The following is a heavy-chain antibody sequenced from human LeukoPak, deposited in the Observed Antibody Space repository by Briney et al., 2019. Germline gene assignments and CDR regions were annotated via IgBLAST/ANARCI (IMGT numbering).Heavy chain of an antibody. J-gene: IGHJ4*02. CDR3: AREGDGYNRY. Sequence: SETLSLTCTVSGGSISRYYWSWLRQPPGKGLGWIGYIYYSGSTNYNPSLKSRVTISVDTSKKPFSLKLSSVTAADTAVYYCAREGDGYNRYWGQGTLVTVSS. D-gene: IGHD5-24*01. CDR1: GGSISRYY. V-gene: IGHV4-59*01. CDR2: IYYSGST.